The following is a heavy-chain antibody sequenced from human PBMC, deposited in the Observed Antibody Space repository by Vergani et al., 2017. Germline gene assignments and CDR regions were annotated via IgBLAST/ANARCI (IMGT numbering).Heavy chain of an antibody. D-gene: IGHD3-22*01. V-gene: IGHV3-21*01. CDR1: GFTLSSYT. CDR2: IRSSSSHI. J-gene: IGHJ4*02. CDR3: ARKKYYDSKDYYQVEPFDY. Sequence: EVQLVESGGGLVKSGGSLRLSCVASGFTLSSYTMNWVRQAPGKGLEWVSCIRSSSSHIYYADSVKGRFTISRDNARNSLYLQMNSLRVEDTAIYYCARKKYYDSKDYYQVEPFDYWGQGTLVTVSS.